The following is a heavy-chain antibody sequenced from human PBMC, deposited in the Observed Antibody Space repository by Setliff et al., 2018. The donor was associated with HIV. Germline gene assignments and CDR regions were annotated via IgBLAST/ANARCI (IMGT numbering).Heavy chain of an antibody. CDR3: AKTNGENY. V-gene: IGHV4-39*07. CDR2: VSYSGST. Sequence: SSETLSLTCTVSGDSISSNSYYWGWIRQSPGKGLEWIGSVSYSGSTYYNPSLNSRVTISVDTSKNQFSLTLTSVTAADTAVYYCAKTNGENYWGQGTLVTVSS. D-gene: IGHD3-10*01. J-gene: IGHJ4*02. CDR1: GDSISSNSYY.